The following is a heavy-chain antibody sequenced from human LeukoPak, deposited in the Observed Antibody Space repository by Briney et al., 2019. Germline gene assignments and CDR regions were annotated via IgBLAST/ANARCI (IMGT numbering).Heavy chain of an antibody. J-gene: IGHJ4*02. CDR3: ARERDLGGYDHFDY. CDR2: IYYSGST. V-gene: IGHV4-59*01. CDR1: GGSISSYY. D-gene: IGHD5-12*01. Sequence: SETLSLTCTVSGGSISSYYWSWIRQPPGKGLEWIGYIYYSGSTSYNPSLKSRVTISVDTSKNQFSLKLSSVTAADTAVYYCARERDLGGYDHFDYWGQGTLVTVSS.